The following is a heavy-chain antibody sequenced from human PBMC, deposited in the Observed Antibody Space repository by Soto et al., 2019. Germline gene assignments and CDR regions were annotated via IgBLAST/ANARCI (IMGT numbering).Heavy chain of an antibody. CDR1: GFTFSSYA. CDR3: AKDPVYYYGSGSYPNLFDY. CDR2: ISGSGGST. J-gene: IGHJ4*02. D-gene: IGHD3-10*01. V-gene: IGHV3-23*01. Sequence: PGGSLRLSCAASGFTFSSYAMSWVRQAPGKGLEWVSAISGSGGSTYYADSVKGRSTISRDNSKNTLYLQMNSLRAEDTAVYYCAKDPVYYYGSGSYPNLFDYWGQGTLVTVSS.